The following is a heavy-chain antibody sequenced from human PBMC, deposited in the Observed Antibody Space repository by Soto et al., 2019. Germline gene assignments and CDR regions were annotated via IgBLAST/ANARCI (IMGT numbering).Heavy chain of an antibody. J-gene: IGHJ4*02. V-gene: IGHV6-1*01. CDR1: GDSVSNSKTA. CDR2: AYYWANKWSS. Sequence: PSQTLSLTCAISGDSVSNSKTAWHWIRQTPSRGLEWLGRAYYWANKWSSDYDPSVKSRISVIPDTSNNQFSLHLSSVTPEDTAVYYCARQEGFVFGFWGQGSLVTVSS. CDR3: ARQEGFVFGF.